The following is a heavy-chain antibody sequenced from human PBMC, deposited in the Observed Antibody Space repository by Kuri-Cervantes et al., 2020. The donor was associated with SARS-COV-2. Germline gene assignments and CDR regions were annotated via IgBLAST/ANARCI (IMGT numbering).Heavy chain of an antibody. CDR1: GFTFSSYA. CDR2: IWYDGSNK. CDR3: AREGVVGATTYYYYGMDV. J-gene: IGHJ6*02. V-gene: IGHV3-33*08. Sequence: GESLKISCAASGFTFSSYAMHWVRQAPGKGLEWVAVIWYDGSNKYYADSVKGRFTISRDNSKNTLYLQMNSLRAEDTAVYYCAREGVVGATTYYYYGMDVWGQGTTVTVSS. D-gene: IGHD1-26*01.